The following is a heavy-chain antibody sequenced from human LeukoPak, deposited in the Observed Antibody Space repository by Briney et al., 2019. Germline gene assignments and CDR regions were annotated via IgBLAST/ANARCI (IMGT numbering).Heavy chain of an antibody. D-gene: IGHD3-22*01. J-gene: IGHJ4*02. Sequence: GGSLRLSCAASGFTFSSYWMSWVRQAPGKGLEWVANIKQDGSEKYYVDSVKGRFTISRDNAKNSLYLQMNSLRAEDTAVYYCARATAIAVVIQYDYWGQGTLVTVSS. CDR3: ARATAIAVVIQYDY. CDR2: IKQDGSEK. CDR1: GFTFSSYW. V-gene: IGHV3-7*01.